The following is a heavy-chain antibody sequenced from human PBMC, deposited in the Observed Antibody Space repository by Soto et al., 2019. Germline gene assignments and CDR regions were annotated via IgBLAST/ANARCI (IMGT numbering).Heavy chain of an antibody. V-gene: IGHV3-30*18. Sequence: GGSLRLSCAASGFTFSSYGMHWVRQAPGKGLEWVAVISYDGSNKYYADSVKGRFTISRDNSKNTLYLQMNSLRAEDTAVYYCAKDVFRLYDGSIWTHDYYYYGQAVWAQGSTVTLSS. D-gene: IGHD6-13*01. CDR3: AKDVFRLYDGSIWTHDYYYYGQAV. CDR2: ISYDGSNK. CDR1: GFTFSSYG. J-gene: IGHJ6*02.